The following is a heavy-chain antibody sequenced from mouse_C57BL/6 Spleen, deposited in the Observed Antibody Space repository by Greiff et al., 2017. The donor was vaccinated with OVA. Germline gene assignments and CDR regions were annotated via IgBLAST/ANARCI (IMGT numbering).Heavy chain of an antibody. CDR3: SRGESTMVTCYFDY. CDR2: IDSSDSET. V-gene: IGHV1-52*01. CDR1: GYTFTSYW. Sequence: VQLQQPGAELVRPGSSVKLSCKASGYTFTSYWMHWVKQRPIQGLEWIGNIDSSDSETHYNQKFKDKAPLSVDKSSSTAYMLLSSLTSVDSAVSYCSRGESTMVTCYFDYWGQGTTLTVSS. D-gene: IGHD2-2*01. J-gene: IGHJ2*01.